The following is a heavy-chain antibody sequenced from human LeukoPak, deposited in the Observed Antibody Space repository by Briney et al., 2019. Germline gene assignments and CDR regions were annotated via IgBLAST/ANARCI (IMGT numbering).Heavy chain of an antibody. CDR1: GGSISGYY. D-gene: IGHD3-22*01. CDR3: ASGPKYYYDSSGYYLFDY. V-gene: IGHV4-59*08. Sequence: SETLSLTCTVSGGSISGYYWSWIRLAPGKGLEWMGYIYNSGSLNYNPSLKSRVTIAVDTSENQFSLKLASVTAADTAVYYCASGPKYYYDSSGYYLFDYWGQGTLVTVSS. J-gene: IGHJ4*02. CDR2: IYNSGSL.